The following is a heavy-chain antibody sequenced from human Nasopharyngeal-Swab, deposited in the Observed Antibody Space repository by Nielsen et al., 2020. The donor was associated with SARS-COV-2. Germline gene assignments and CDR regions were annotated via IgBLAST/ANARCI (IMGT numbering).Heavy chain of an antibody. CDR3: ARDTGSGWSMDV. Sequence: GSLRPPCAAPGFPFSSFWLSWVRQAPGKGLEWVANIKQDGGEKYHVDSVKGRFTISRDNAKNSLYLQMNSLRAEDTAVYYCARDTGSGWSMDVWGQGTTVTVSS. V-gene: IGHV3-7*01. CDR1: GFPFSSFW. J-gene: IGHJ6*02. D-gene: IGHD6-19*01. CDR2: IKQDGGEK.